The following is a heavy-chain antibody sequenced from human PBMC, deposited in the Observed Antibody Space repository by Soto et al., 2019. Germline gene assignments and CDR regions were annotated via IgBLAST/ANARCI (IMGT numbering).Heavy chain of an antibody. J-gene: IGHJ4*02. CDR1: GFTFSTSA. CDR3: SNAKGRYYGSGTVFDY. CDR2: ISGSGGST. V-gene: IGHV3-23*01. D-gene: IGHD3-10*01. Sequence: EVQLLESGGGLVQPGGSLRLSCAASGFTFSTSAMSWVRLAPGKGLEWVSGISGSGGSTYYADSVKGRFSISRDNSKSTLYLQMSSLRAEDTAVYYCSNAKGRYYGSGTVFDYWGQGTLVTVSS.